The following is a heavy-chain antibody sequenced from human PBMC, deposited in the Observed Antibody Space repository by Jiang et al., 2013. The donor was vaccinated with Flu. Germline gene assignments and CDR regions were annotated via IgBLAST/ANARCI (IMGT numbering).Heavy chain of an antibody. D-gene: IGHD1-1*01. V-gene: IGHV1-2*04. CDR3: ARVKTGTGAFDI. CDR2: INPDSGAT. J-gene: IGHJ3*02. CDR1: GYTFSAYY. Sequence: GAEVKKPGASVKVSCKASGYTFSAYYIHWVRQAPGQGLEWMGWINPDSGATSYAQKFQDWITLTRDTSINTAYMDLRRLRSDDTATYYCARVKTGTGAFDIWGQGTMVTVSS.